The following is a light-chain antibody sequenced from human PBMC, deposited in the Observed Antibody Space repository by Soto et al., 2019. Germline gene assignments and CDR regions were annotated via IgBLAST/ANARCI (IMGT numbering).Light chain of an antibody. CDR1: SSDVGGYNY. Sequence: QSVLTQPASVSGSPGQSITISCTGTSSDVGGYNYVSWYQQHPGKAPKLMIYNVSNRPSGVSNRFSGSKSGNKASLTISGXXAEDXADYYCSSYXXSXXKVFGGGT. J-gene: IGLJ2*01. CDR3: SSYXXSXXKV. V-gene: IGLV2-14*01. CDR2: NVS.